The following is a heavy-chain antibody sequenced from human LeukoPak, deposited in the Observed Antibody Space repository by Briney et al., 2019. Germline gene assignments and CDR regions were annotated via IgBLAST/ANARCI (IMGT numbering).Heavy chain of an antibody. V-gene: IGHV3-23*01. CDR2: ISDSGVIT. Sequence: GGSLRLSCAVSGFTFSSYAMSWVRQAPGKGLEWVSAISDSGVITYYADSVKGRFTISRDNAKNSLYLQMNSLRAEDTALYYCAKDFYSGNYGPFDYWGQGTLVTVSS. J-gene: IGHJ4*02. CDR1: GFTFSSYA. CDR3: AKDFYSGNYGPFDY. D-gene: IGHD1-26*01.